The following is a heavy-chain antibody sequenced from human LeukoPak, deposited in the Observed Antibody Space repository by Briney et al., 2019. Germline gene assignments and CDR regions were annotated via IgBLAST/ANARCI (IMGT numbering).Heavy chain of an antibody. CDR1: GGTFSSYA. Sequence: GASVKVSCKASGGTFSSYAISWVRQAPGQGLEWMGGIIPIFGTANYAQKFQGRVTITADESTSTAYMELSSLRSEDTAVYYCARDHSGYGVFDYWGQGTLVTVSS. D-gene: IGHD5-12*01. V-gene: IGHV1-69*13. CDR2: IIPIFGTA. CDR3: ARDHSGYGVFDY. J-gene: IGHJ4*02.